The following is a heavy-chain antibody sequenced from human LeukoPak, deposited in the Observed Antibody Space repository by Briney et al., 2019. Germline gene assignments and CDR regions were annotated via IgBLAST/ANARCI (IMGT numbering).Heavy chain of an antibody. D-gene: IGHD6-19*01. J-gene: IGHJ4*02. V-gene: IGHV3-21*01. CDR3: ARDLTGYSSGWYGYFDY. CDR2: ISSSCSYI. CDR1: GFTFSSYS. Sequence: GGSLRLSCAASGFTFSSYSMNWVRQAPGKGLEWVSSISSSCSYIYYADSVKGRFTISRDNAKNSLYLQMNSLRAEDTAVYYCARDLTGYSSGWYGYFDYWGQGTLVTVSS.